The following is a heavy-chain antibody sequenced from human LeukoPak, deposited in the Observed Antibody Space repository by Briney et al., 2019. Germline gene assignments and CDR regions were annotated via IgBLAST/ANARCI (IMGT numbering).Heavy chain of an antibody. CDR3: ANTYYFNTLTYYPEFGY. J-gene: IGHJ4*02. V-gene: IGHV3-23*01. CDR1: GFAFSSYA. Sequence: PGGSLRLSCAASGFAFSSYAMSWVRQAPGKGLEWVSAISGTSGSTYYADSVKGRFTISRDNSNHTLYLQMNSLRAEDTALYYCANTYYFNTLTYYPEFGYWGQGTLVTVSS. CDR2: ISGTSGST. D-gene: IGHD2/OR15-2a*01.